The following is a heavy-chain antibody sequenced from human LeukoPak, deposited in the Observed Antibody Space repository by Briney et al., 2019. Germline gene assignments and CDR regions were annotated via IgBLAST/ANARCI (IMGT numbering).Heavy chain of an antibody. J-gene: IGHJ4*02. CDR1: GGSFSGYY. D-gene: IGHD4-17*01. Sequence: SETLSLTCAVYGGSFSGYYWSWIRQPPGKGLEWIGFMYYSGSTNYNPSLKSRVTISVDTSKNQFSLKLSSVTAADTAVYYCARGDYGDYVNWGQGTLVTVSS. V-gene: IGHV4-59*01. CDR2: MYYSGST. CDR3: ARGDYGDYVN.